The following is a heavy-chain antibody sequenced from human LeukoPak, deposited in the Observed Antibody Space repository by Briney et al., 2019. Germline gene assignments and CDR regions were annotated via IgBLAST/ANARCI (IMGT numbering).Heavy chain of an antibody. D-gene: IGHD1-7*01. Sequence: PGGSLRLSCAASGFTFSDYYMSWIRQAPGKGLVWVSYVSSSGSTIYYADSVKGRFTISRDNAKNSLYLQMNSLRAEDTAVYYCAKRTGTPTYYFDYWGQGTLVTVSS. CDR3: AKRTGTPTYYFDY. J-gene: IGHJ4*02. CDR1: GFTFSDYY. V-gene: IGHV3-11*04. CDR2: VSSSGSTI.